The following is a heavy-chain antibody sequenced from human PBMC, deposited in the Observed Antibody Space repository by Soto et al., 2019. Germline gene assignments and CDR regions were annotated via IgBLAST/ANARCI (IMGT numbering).Heavy chain of an antibody. CDR2: ISAYNGNT. CDR1: GYTFTSYG. D-gene: IGHD2-15*01. Sequence: WASVKVSCKASGYTFTSYGISWVRQAPGQGLEWMGWISAYNGNTNYAQKLQGRVTMTTDTSTSTAYMEMRSLRTEDTSVFYCARDENCSGGSCYSSAFDIWGQGTMVTVSS. CDR3: ARDENCSGGSCYSSAFDI. J-gene: IGHJ3*02. V-gene: IGHV1-18*01.